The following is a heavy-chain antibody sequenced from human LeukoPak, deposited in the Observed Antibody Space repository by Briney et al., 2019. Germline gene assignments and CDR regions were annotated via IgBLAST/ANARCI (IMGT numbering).Heavy chain of an antibody. D-gene: IGHD4-17*01. CDR3: ARDRGDYGDLSPFDY. CDR2: INPSGGST. J-gene: IGHJ4*02. Sequence: ASVKVSCKASGYTFTSYYMHWVRQAPGQGLEWMGIINPSGGSTSYAQKFQGRVTMTRDMSTSTVYMELSSLRSEDTAVYYCARDRGDYGDLSPFDYWGQGTLVTVSS. V-gene: IGHV1-46*01. CDR1: GYTFTSYY.